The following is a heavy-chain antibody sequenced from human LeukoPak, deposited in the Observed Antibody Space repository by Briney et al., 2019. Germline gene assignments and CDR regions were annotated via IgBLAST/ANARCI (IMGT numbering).Heavy chain of an antibody. CDR2: INTGNGDT. D-gene: IGHD1-26*01. CDR1: GYTFTSFA. V-gene: IGHV1-3*04. Sequence: ASVKVSCTTSGYTFTSFAMHWVRQAPGQRPEWMGWINTGNGDTKYLQNFQGRVTFSRDTSASTAFMELNSLRSEDTAVYYCASIDMGDYWGQGTLVTVSS. CDR3: ASIDMGDY. J-gene: IGHJ4*02.